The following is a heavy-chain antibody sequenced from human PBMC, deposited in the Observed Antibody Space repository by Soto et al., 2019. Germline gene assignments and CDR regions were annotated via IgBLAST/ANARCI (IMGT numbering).Heavy chain of an antibody. CDR3: ARRLAAAGSYAFDI. Sequence: WASVKVSCKASGYTFTGYYMHWVRQAPGQGLEWMGWINPNSGGTNYAQKFQGWVTMTRDTSISTAYMELSRLRSDDTAVYYCARRLAAAGSYAFDIWGQGTMVTVSS. CDR1: GYTFTGYY. D-gene: IGHD6-13*01. V-gene: IGHV1-2*04. J-gene: IGHJ3*02. CDR2: INPNSGGT.